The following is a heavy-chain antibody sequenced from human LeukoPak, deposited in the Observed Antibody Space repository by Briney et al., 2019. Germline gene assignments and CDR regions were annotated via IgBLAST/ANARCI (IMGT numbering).Heavy chain of an antibody. V-gene: IGHV3-23*01. CDR3: AKVLDFWSGYDY. Sequence: GGSLRLSCAASEFTFSIYSMSWVRQAPGKGLEWVSAISGSGGSTYYADSVKGRFTISRDNSKNTLYLQMNSLRAEDTAVYYCAKVLDFWSGYDYWGQGTLVTVSS. CDR2: ISGSGGST. J-gene: IGHJ4*02. D-gene: IGHD3-3*01. CDR1: EFTFSIYS.